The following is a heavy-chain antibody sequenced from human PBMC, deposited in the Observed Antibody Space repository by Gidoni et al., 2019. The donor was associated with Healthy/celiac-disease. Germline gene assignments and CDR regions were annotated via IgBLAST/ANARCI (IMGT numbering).Heavy chain of an antibody. D-gene: IGHD2-2*02. CDR1: GFSFSSYS. Sequence: VQLVESGGGLVEPGGSLRLSCAASGFSFSSYSMNWVRPAQGKGLEWFSSISSSSSYIYYADSVKGRFTISRDNAKNSLYLQMNSLRAEDTAVYYCARGRVPAAIFWFDPWGQGTLVTVSS. CDR3: ARGRVPAAIFWFDP. CDR2: ISSSSSYI. J-gene: IGHJ5*02. V-gene: IGHV3-21*01.